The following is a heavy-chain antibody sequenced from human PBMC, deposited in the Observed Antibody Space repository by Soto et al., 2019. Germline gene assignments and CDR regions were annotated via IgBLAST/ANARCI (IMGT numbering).Heavy chain of an antibody. CDR3: ARGYCSGGSCYSFDY. J-gene: IGHJ4*02. Sequence: QVQLQESGPGLVKPSQTLSLTCTVSGGSISSGGYYWSWIRQHPGKGLEWIGYIYYSGSTYYNPSLKSRVTISVDPSKNQFSRKLSAVTAADTAVYYCARGYCSGGSCYSFDYWCQGTLVTVSS. CDR1: GGSISSGGYY. CDR2: IYYSGST. V-gene: IGHV4-31*03. D-gene: IGHD2-15*01.